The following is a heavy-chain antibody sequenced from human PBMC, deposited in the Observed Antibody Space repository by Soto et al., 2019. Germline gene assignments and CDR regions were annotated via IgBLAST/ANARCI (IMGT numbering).Heavy chain of an antibody. V-gene: IGHV1-69*05. Sequence: SVKVSCKASGGTFSSYAISWVRQAPGQGLEWMGGIIPNFGTANYAQKFQGRVTMTTDKSTSTAYMELRSLRSDDTAVYYCARISRSYYDYIWGSYRYYPDAFDIWGQGTMVTVSS. D-gene: IGHD3-16*02. CDR3: ARISRSYYDYIWGSYRYYPDAFDI. CDR1: GGTFSSYA. CDR2: IIPNFGTA. J-gene: IGHJ3*02.